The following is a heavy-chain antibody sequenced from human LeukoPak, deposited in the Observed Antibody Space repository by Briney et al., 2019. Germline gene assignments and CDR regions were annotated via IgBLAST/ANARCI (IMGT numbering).Heavy chain of an antibody. V-gene: IGHV3-23*01. Sequence: PGGSLRLSCAASGFTFSSYGMHWVRQAPGKGLEWVSSISGSGNRTYYADSVKGRFTISRDNSKNTLFLQMNSLRAEDTAVYYCAKNLYCGGGSCYPSALGMDVWGQGTTATVSS. D-gene: IGHD2-15*01. CDR3: AKNLYCGGGSCYPSALGMDV. CDR2: ISGSGNRT. J-gene: IGHJ6*02. CDR1: GFTFSSYG.